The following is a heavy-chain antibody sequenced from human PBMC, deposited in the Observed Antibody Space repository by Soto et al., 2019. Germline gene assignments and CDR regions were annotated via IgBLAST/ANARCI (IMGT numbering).Heavy chain of an antibody. Sequence: GSLRLSCAASGFTFSSYSMNWVRQAPGKGLEWVSSISSSSSYIYYADSVKGRFTISRDNAKNSLYLQMNSLGAEDTAVYYCARDLLDAFDIWGQGTMVTVSS. CDR2: ISSSSSYI. CDR3: ARDLLDAFDI. V-gene: IGHV3-21*01. J-gene: IGHJ3*02. D-gene: IGHD2-15*01. CDR1: GFTFSSYS.